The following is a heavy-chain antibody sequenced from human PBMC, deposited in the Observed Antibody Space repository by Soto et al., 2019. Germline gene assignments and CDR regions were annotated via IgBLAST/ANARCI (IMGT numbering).Heavy chain of an antibody. Sequence: EVQLVESGGGLVQPGGSLRLPCAASGFTFSTYWMTWVRQPPGKGLEWVASINQDGSERYYVDSVRGRCTVSRDNAKNSLYLKMNSLRAEDTAVYYCVCGGNFFVYWGQGTLVTVSP. CDR3: VCGGNFFVY. V-gene: IGHV3-7*01. J-gene: IGHJ4*02. D-gene: IGHD3-16*01. CDR1: GFTFSTYW. CDR2: INQDGSER.